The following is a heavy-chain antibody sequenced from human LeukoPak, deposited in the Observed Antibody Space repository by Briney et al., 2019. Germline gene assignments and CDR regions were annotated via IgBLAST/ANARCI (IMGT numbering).Heavy chain of an antibody. V-gene: IGHV3-23*01. Sequence: GGSLRLSCAASGFTFSIYAMSWVRQAPGKGLEWVPTISGSGGSTYYADSVKGRFTISRDNSKNTLYLQMNSLRAEDTAVYFCAKDLVHYYDTSGYFDYWGQGTLVTVSS. D-gene: IGHD3-22*01. J-gene: IGHJ4*02. CDR3: AKDLVHYYDTSGYFDY. CDR2: ISGSGGST. CDR1: GFTFSIYA.